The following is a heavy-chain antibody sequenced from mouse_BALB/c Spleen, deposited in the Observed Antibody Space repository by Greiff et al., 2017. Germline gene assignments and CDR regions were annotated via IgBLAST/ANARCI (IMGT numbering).Heavy chain of an antibody. CDR2: INPSNGRT. Sequence: QVQLQQPGAELVKPGASVKLSCKASGYTFTSYWMHWVKQRPGQGLEWIGEINPSNGRTNYNEKFKSKATLTVDKSSSTAYMQLSSLTSEDSAVYYCARGARASFAYWGQGTLVTVSA. CDR3: ARGARASFAY. J-gene: IGHJ3*01. D-gene: IGHD3-1*01. CDR1: GYTFTSYW. V-gene: IGHV1S81*02.